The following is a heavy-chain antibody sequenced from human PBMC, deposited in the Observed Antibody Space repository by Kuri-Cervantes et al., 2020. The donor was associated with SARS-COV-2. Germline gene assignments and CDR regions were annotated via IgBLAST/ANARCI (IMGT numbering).Heavy chain of an antibody. V-gene: IGHV3-33*01. Sequence: LSLTCAASGFTFSSYGMHWVRQAPGKGLEWVAVIWYDGSNKYYADSVKGRFTISRDNSKNTLYLQMNSLRAEDTAAYYCASPDAGAFDIWGQGTMVTVSS. CDR1: GFTFSSYG. CDR2: IWYDGSNK. CDR3: ASPDAGAFDI. J-gene: IGHJ3*02.